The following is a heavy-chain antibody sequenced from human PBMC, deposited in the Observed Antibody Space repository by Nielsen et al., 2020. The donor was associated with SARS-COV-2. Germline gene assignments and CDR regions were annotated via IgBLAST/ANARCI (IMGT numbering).Heavy chain of an antibody. J-gene: IGHJ4*02. CDR1: GGSFSGYY. Sequence: SETLSLTCPVYGGSFSGYYWSWIRQPPGKGLEWIGEINHSGSTNYNPSLKSRVTISVDTSKNQFSLKLSSVTAADTAVYYCARTYSSGWSHYFDYWGQGTLVTVSS. D-gene: IGHD6-19*01. V-gene: IGHV4-34*01. CDR2: INHSGST. CDR3: ARTYSSGWSHYFDY.